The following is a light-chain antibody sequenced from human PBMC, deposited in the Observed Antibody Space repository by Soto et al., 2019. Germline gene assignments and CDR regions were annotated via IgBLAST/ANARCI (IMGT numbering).Light chain of an antibody. Sequence: QSVLTQPASVSGSPGQSITISCTGTSSDVGGYNYVSWCQQHPGKAPKLMIYDVSNRPSGVSNRFSGSKSGNTASLTISGLQAEDEADYYCSSYTSSSTRVFGGGTQLTVL. V-gene: IGLV2-14*01. J-gene: IGLJ2*01. CDR2: DVS. CDR3: SSYTSSSTRV. CDR1: SSDVGGYNY.